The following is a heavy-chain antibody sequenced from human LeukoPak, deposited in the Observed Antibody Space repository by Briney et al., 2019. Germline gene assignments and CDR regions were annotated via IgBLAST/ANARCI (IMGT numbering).Heavy chain of an antibody. Sequence: AASVNVSCMASGFTFTSSAVQWVRQARGQRLEWIGWILVGSGNTNYAQKFQERVTITRDMSTSTAYMELSSLRSEGTAVYYCAADLADGYGDWGQGTLVTVS. CDR2: ILVGSGNT. V-gene: IGHV1-58*01. J-gene: IGHJ4*02. CDR1: GFTFTSSA. CDR3: AADLADGYGD. D-gene: IGHD5-18*01.